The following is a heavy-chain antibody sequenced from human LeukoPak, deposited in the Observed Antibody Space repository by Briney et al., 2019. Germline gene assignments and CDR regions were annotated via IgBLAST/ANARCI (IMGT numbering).Heavy chain of an antibody. D-gene: IGHD3-16*02. J-gene: IGHJ3*02. V-gene: IGHV4-61*02. CDR2: IYTSGST. CDR3: AGNMITFGGVIVQI. Sequence: SQTPSLTCTVSGGSISSGSYYWSWIRQPAGKRLEWIGRIYTSGSTNYNPSLKSRVTISIDTSKNQFSLKLSSVTAADTAVYYCAGNMITFGGVIVQIWGQGTMVTVSS. CDR1: GGSISSGSYY.